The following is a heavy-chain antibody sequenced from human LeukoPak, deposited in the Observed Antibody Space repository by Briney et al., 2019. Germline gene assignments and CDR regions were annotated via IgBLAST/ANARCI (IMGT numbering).Heavy chain of an antibody. Sequence: GGSLRLSCAASGFSFGGYAIHWVRQAPGKGLEWVAVVSYDGSNTYYADSVKGRFAISRDNSKKTLYLQMNSLRGDDTAVYYCASYYYDSSGTGGHFGYWGQGTLVTVSS. CDR1: GFSFGGYA. CDR2: VSYDGSNT. CDR3: ASYYYDSSGTGGHFGY. J-gene: IGHJ4*02. D-gene: IGHD3-22*01. V-gene: IGHV3-30*09.